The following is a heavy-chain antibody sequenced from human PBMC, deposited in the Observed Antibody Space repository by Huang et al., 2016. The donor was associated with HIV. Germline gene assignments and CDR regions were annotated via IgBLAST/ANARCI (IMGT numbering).Heavy chain of an antibody. D-gene: IGHD2-21*02. V-gene: IGHV1-69*13. CDR2: IIPMCGTT. Sequence: QVQLVQSGAEVKKPGSSVKVSCKASGGTFSSNAISWVRQAPGQGLEWMGGIIPMCGTTEYAQKFQGRLTITADESTSTASMELSSLRSEDTAVYYCARQPYCGGDCPHYYYFYMDVWGKGTTVTVSS. CDR3: ARQPYCGGDCPHYYYFYMDV. CDR1: GGTFSSNA. J-gene: IGHJ6*03.